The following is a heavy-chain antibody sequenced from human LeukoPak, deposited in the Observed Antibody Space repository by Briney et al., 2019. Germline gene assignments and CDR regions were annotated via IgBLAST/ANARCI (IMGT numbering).Heavy chain of an antibody. CDR1: GFTFSSYA. J-gene: IGHJ4*02. D-gene: IGHD6-13*01. V-gene: IGHV3-23*01. CDR3: AKDKSSSSWGGGDDY. CDR2: ISGSGGST. Sequence: GGSLRLSCAASGFTFSSYAMSWVRQAPGKGLEWVSAISGSGGSTYYADSVKGRFTISRDNSKNTLYLQMNSLRVEDTAVYYCAKDKSSSSWGGGDDYWGQGTLVTVSS.